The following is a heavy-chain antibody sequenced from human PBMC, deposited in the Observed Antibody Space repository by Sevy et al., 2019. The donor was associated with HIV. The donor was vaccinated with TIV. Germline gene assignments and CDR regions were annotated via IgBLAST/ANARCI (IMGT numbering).Heavy chain of an antibody. CDR3: ATDPSWRGSGWRYAFDI. CDR2: FDPEDGET. CDR1: GYTLTELS. V-gene: IGHV1-24*01. J-gene: IGHJ3*02. D-gene: IGHD6-19*01. Sequence: ASVKVSCKVSGYTLTELSMHWVRQAPGKGLEWMGGFDPEDGETIYAQKFQGRVTMTEDTSTDTAYMELSSLRSEDTAVYYRATDPSWRGSGWRYAFDIWGQGTMVTVSS.